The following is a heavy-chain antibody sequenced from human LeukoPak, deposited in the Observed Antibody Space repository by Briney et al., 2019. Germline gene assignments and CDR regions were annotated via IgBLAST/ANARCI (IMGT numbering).Heavy chain of an antibody. CDR2: ISGSGGST. CDR1: GFTFSSYA. D-gene: IGHD2-21*01. V-gene: IGHV3-23*01. Sequence: QSGGSLRLSCAASGFTFSSYAMSWVRQAPGKGLEWVSAISGSGGSTYYADSVKVRFTISRDNSKNTLYLQMNSLRAEDTAVYYCAKGSLLLLRAFDIWGQGTMVTVSS. J-gene: IGHJ3*02. CDR3: AKGSLLLLRAFDI.